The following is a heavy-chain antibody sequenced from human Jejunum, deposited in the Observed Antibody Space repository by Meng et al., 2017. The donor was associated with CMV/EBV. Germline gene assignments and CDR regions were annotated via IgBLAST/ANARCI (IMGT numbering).Heavy chain of an antibody. J-gene: IGHJ1*01. Sequence: EVQLVESGGGVVQPGGSLRLSCAASEFTFNTYWMHWVRQVPGKGLLWVSRINSDGSTTSYAESVKGRFTISRDNAKNTLYLQMNSLIAEDTAIYYCATEYWGIASWGQGTLVTVSS. CDR3: ATEYWGIAS. V-gene: IGHV3-74*01. CDR1: EFTFNTYW. CDR2: INSDGSTT. D-gene: IGHD7-27*01.